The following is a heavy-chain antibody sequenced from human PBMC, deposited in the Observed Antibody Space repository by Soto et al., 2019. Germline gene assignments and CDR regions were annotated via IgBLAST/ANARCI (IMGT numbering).Heavy chain of an antibody. V-gene: IGHV3-33*01. Sequence: VGSLRLSCAASGFMFRSYAMHWVRQAPGKGLEWVAGIWYDGSTKYYGDSVKGRYSISRDNSKNMLDLQMNSLRAEDTAVYYCARVASSSSWHIPHFDQWGQGTLVTVSS. J-gene: IGHJ4*02. CDR1: GFMFRSYA. CDR3: ARVASSSSWHIPHFDQ. CDR2: IWYDGSTK. D-gene: IGHD6-13*01.